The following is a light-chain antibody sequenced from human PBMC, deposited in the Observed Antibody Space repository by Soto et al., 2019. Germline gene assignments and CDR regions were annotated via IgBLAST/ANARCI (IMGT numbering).Light chain of an antibody. J-gene: IGKJ4*01. CDR3: QLLNTSPPLT. V-gene: IGKV1-9*01. CDR2: GAS. CDR1: QGISTY. Sequence: DIQLTQSPSFLSASVGDRVTITCQASQGISTYLAWYQQKPGKAPNLLIYGASTLQTGVPSRFSGSGSGTDFTLTIISLQPEDFATYYCQLLNTSPPLTFGGGTKVEI.